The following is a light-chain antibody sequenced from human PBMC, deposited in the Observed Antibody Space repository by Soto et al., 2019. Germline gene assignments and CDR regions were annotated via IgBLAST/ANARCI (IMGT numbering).Light chain of an antibody. V-gene: IGLV1-47*01. Sequence: QSVLAQPPPASGTPGQRGTISCSGRSSNSGSNYVYWYQQLPGTAPKLLIYRNNQRPSGVPDRFSGSKSGTSASLAISGLRSEDEADYYCAAWDDSLSGSYVFGTGTKVTVL. J-gene: IGLJ1*01. CDR1: SSNSGSNY. CDR3: AAWDDSLSGSYV. CDR2: RNN.